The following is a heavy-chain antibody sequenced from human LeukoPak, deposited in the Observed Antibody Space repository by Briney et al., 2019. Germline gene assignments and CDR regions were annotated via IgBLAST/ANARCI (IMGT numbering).Heavy chain of an antibody. J-gene: IGHJ6*02. CDR1: GYVFTSHW. V-gene: IGHV5-51*01. CDR2: IYPGDSDT. CDR3: ARLGGNYYYYGMDV. D-gene: IGHD4-23*01. Sequence: GESLKISCKGSGYVFTSHWIGWVRQMPEKGLEWMGFIYPGDSDTRYSPAFQGQVTISTDKSNSTAFLQWSSLKASDTAIYYCARLGGNYYYYGMDVWGQGTTVTVSS.